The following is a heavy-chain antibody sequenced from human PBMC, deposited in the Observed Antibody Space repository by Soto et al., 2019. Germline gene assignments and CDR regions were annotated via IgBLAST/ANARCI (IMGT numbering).Heavy chain of an antibody. CDR3: AGEWDERLRAFDI. D-gene: IGHD1-1*01. Sequence: SLRLSCAASGFTVSSNYMSWVRQAPGKGLEWVSVIYSGGSTYYADSVKGRFTISRDNSKNTLYLQMNSLRAEDTAVYYCAGEWDERLRAFDIWGQGTMVTVSS. CDR1: GFTVSSNY. CDR2: IYSGGST. V-gene: IGHV3-66*01. J-gene: IGHJ3*02.